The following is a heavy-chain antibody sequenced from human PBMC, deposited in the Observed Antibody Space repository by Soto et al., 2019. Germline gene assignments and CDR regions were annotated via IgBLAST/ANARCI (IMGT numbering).Heavy chain of an antibody. CDR3: ARDHGQSNRNYYYYYMDV. CDR1: GASVSSHY. Sequence: SETLSLTCPFSGASVSSHYLTWIRQSPEKGLEWIGEINHSGCTHYNPSLKSRVTISVDTSKNQFSLKLSSVTAADTAVYYCARDHGQSNRNYYYYYMDVWGKGTTVTVSS. D-gene: IGHD4-4*01. J-gene: IGHJ6*03. CDR2: INHSGCT. V-gene: IGHV4-34*01.